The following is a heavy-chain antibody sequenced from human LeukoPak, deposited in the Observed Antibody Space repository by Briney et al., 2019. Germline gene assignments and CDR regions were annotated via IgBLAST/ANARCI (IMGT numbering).Heavy chain of an antibody. D-gene: IGHD1-7*01. CDR2: INPSGGST. CDR1: GYTFTSYY. Sequence: ASVKVSCKASGYTFTSYYMRWVRQAPGQGLEWMGIINPSGGSTNYAQKFQGRVTMTRDTSTSTVYMELSSLRSEDTAVYYCARAEGSNWNYDYWGQGTLVSVSS. J-gene: IGHJ4*02. CDR3: ARAEGSNWNYDY. V-gene: IGHV1-46*01.